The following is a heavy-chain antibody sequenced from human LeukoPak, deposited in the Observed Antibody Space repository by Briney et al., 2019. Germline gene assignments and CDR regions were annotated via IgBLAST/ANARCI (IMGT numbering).Heavy chain of an antibody. Sequence: SETLSLTCTVSGGSLRTYYWTWIRQAAGRGLEWIGRVYSTGSTNYNPSLKSRVTTSVDTSKDQFSLHLSSVTAADTAVYYCARIYGYAFDIWGQGTMVIVSA. D-gene: IGHD5-18*01. CDR3: ARIYGYAFDI. CDR2: VYSTGST. CDR1: GGSLRTYY. V-gene: IGHV4-4*07. J-gene: IGHJ3*02.